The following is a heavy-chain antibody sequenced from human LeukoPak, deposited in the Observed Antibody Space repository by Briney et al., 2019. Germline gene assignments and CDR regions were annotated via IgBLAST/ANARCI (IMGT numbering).Heavy chain of an antibody. V-gene: IGHV1-2*02. J-gene: IGHJ3*02. CDR1: GYTVTRCY. D-gene: IGHD1-7*01. Sequence: ASVKVSCKASGYTVTRCYMHWVRQAPGQGLEWMGWINPNSGGTNYAQKFQGRVTMTRDTSISTAYMELSRLRSDDTAVYYCATKGITGTHDAFDIWGQGTLVTVSS. CDR2: INPNSGGT. CDR3: ATKGITGTHDAFDI.